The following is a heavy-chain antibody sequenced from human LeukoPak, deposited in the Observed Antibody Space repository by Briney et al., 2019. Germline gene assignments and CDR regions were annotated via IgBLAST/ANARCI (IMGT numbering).Heavy chain of an antibody. CDR2: ITGSGGST. D-gene: IGHD6-13*01. CDR1: GFTFSSYA. Sequence: PGGSLRLSCAASGFTFSSYAMSWVRQAPGKGLEWVSLITGSGGSTHYADSVKGRFTISRDNSKNTLYLQMNSLRAEDTAVYYCAKDYSSSWWFYFDYWGQGTLVTVSS. J-gene: IGHJ4*02. V-gene: IGHV3-23*01. CDR3: AKDYSSSWWFYFDY.